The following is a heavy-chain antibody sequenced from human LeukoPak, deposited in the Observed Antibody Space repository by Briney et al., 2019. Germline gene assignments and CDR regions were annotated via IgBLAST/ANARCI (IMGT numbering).Heavy chain of an antibody. J-gene: IGHJ4*02. Sequence: GGSLRLSCAASGFTVSSNYMSWVRQAPGKGLEWVSVIYSGGSTYYADSVKGRFTISRDNSKNTLYLQMNSLRAEDTAVYYCARDHYGSGSSDYWGQGTLVTVSS. CDR1: GFTVSSNY. D-gene: IGHD3-10*01. V-gene: IGHV3-53*01. CDR3: ARDHYGSGSSDY. CDR2: IYSGGST.